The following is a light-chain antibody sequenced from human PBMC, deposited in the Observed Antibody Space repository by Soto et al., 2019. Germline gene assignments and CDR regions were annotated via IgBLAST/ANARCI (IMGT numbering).Light chain of an antibody. CDR1: SSDVGGYNY. V-gene: IGLV2-11*01. CDR3: CSYAGSFTWV. J-gene: IGLJ3*02. CDR2: TVS. Sequence: QLVLTQPRSVSGSPGQSVTISCTGTSSDVGGYNYVSWYQQHPGKAPKLMIYTVSNRPLGVPDRFSASKSGNTASLTISGLQTEDEADYYCCSYAGSFTWVFGGGTKVTVL.